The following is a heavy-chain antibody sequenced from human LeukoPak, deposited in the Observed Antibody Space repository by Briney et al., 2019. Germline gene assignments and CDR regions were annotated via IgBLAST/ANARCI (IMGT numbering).Heavy chain of an antibody. D-gene: IGHD3-10*01. J-gene: IGHJ6*03. V-gene: IGHV1-8*01. Sequence: ASVKVSCKASGYTFTSYDINWVRQATGQGLEWMGWMNPNSGNTGYAQKFQGRVTMTRSTSISTAYMELSSLRSEDTAVYYCARAGELLWFGEPYYYYMDVWGKGTTVTISS. CDR1: GYTFTSYD. CDR3: ARAGELLWFGEPYYYYMDV. CDR2: MNPNSGNT.